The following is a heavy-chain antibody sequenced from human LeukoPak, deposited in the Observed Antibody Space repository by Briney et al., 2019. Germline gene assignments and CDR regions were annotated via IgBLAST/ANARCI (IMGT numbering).Heavy chain of an antibody. CDR2: ISFDGNNK. Sequence: GGSLRLSCAASGFTLNNYGMHWVRQAPGKGLEWVAVISFDGNNKYYDDSVKGRFTVSRDSSNNTLYLQMNSLRTEDTAVYYCAKDRPSTFPKWYFDLWGRGSLVTVSS. J-gene: IGHJ2*01. D-gene: IGHD2/OR15-2a*01. V-gene: IGHV3-30*18. CDR3: AKDRPSTFPKWYFDL. CDR1: GFTLNNYG.